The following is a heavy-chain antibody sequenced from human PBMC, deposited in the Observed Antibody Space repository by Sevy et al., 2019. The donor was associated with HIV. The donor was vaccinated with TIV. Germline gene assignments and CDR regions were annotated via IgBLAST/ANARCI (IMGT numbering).Heavy chain of an antibody. D-gene: IGHD2-21*01. CDR1: GFSFSSYG. V-gene: IGHV3-30*02. CDR2: IQYDGSNK. J-gene: IGHJ4*02. CDR3: VKEGGGEGGDH. Sequence: GGCLRLSCAASGFSFSSYGMHWVRQAPGKGLEWMSYIQYDGSNKDYADSVKGRFTISRDNSKNTRYLQMNSLRVEDTAVFYCVKEGGGEGGDHWGQGTLVTVSS.